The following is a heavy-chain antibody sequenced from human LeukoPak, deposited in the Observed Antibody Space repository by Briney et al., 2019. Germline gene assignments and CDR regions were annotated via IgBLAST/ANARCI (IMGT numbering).Heavy chain of an antibody. D-gene: IGHD3-3*01. CDR1: GGTFSSYA. CDR2: IIPIFGTA. J-gene: IGHJ4*02. V-gene: IGHV1-69*01. Sequence: ASVKVSCKASGGTFSSYAISWVRQAPGQGLEWMGGIIPIFGTANYAQKFHGRVTITADESTSTAYMELSSLRSEDTAVYYCANHYDFWSGYFDYWGQGTLVTVSS. CDR3: ANHYDFWSGYFDY.